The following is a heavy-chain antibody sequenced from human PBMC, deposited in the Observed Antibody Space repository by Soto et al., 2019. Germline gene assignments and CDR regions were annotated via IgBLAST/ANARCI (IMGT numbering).Heavy chain of an antibody. V-gene: IGHV2-5*02. CDR1: GFSLSTIGEG. J-gene: IGHJ4*02. D-gene: IGHD6-6*01. CDR3: ARRRQAGGRLYFDS. CDR2: IYWDDDK. Sequence: QITLKESGPTLVKPTQTLTLTCTFSGFSLSTIGEGVGWIRQPPGKALEWLALIYWDDDKHYSPSLKSRVTITKDTSKNQVVLTMTNMDPVDTATYYCARRRQAGGRLYFDSWGQGTLVAVSS.